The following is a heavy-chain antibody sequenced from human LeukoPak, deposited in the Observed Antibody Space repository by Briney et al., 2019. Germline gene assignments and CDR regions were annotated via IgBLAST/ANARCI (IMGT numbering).Heavy chain of an antibody. J-gene: IGHJ4*02. D-gene: IGHD3-22*01. CDR1: GGSISSGDHY. CDR3: ASLSSGYYYFDY. CDR2: IYYSGST. Sequence: SETLSLTCTVSGGSISSGDHYWSWIRQPPGKGLEWIGYIYYSGSTYYNPSLKSRVTISVDTSKNQFSLKLSSVTAADTAVYYCASLSSGYYYFDYWGQGTLVTVSS. V-gene: IGHV4-30-4*01.